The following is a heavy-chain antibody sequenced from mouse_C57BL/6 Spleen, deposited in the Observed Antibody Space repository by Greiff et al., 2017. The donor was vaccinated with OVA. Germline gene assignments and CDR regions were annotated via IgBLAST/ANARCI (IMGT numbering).Heavy chain of an antibody. CDR2: INPNNGGT. D-gene: IGHD3-2*02. V-gene: IGHV1-26*01. Sequence: VQLQQSGPELVKPGASVKISCKASGYTFTDYYMNWVKQSHGKSLEWSGDINPNNGGTSYNQKFKGKATLTVDKSSSTAYMELRSLTSEDSAVYYCARDSSGYKGYFDYWGQGTTLTVSS. CDR3: ARDSSGYKGYFDY. J-gene: IGHJ2*01. CDR1: GYTFTDYY.